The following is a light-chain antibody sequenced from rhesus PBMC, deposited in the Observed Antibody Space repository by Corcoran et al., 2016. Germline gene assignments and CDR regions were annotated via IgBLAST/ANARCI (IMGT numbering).Light chain of an antibody. CDR3: QHNYGTPYS. J-gene: IGKJ2*01. V-gene: IGKV1-74*01. CDR2: KAS. Sequence: DIQMTQSPSSLSASVGDRVTITCRTSENVNNYLNWYQQKPGKAPKLLIYKASTLQSGVPSRFSGSGSGTDYTFTFSSLQSEDVATYYCQHNYGTPYSFGQGTKGEIK. CDR1: ENVNNY.